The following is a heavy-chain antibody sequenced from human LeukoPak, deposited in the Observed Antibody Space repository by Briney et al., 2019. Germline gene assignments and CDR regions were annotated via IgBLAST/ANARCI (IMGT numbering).Heavy chain of an antibody. Sequence: GGSLRLSCAASGFTFSSYWMGWVRQAPGKGLEWVANIKQDGGEKYYVDSVKGRFTISRDNAKNSLYLQMNSLRAEDTAVYYCARDFPGRRSKFHYYDSSGFTFDYWGQGTLVTVPS. V-gene: IGHV3-7*01. J-gene: IGHJ4*02. CDR1: GFTFSSYW. CDR2: IKQDGGEK. CDR3: ARDFPGRRSKFHYYDSSGFTFDY. D-gene: IGHD3-22*01.